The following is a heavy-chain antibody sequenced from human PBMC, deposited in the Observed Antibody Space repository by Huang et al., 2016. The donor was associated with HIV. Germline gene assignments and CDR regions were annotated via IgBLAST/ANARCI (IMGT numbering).Heavy chain of an antibody. J-gene: IGHJ6*02. CDR1: TFTFGAYW. CDR2: IKQDESEK. V-gene: IGHV3-7*01. CDR3: ATKTAAMDI. D-gene: IGHD1-7*01. Sequence: VESGGRLVQPGGSLRRSCVGSTFTFGAYWMSWVRQSPGKGLEWVANIKQDESEKYYVESVKGRFNISRDNAKKVLFLEMNNVRVEDTATYYCATKTAAMDIWGQGTTVTVS.